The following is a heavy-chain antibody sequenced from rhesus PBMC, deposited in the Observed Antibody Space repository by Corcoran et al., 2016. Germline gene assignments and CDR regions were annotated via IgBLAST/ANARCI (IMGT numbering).Heavy chain of an antibody. D-gene: IGHD5-30*01. V-gene: IGHV1-111*02. Sequence: EVQLVQSGAEVKKPGASVKISCKASGYTFTDYYLHWVRQTPGKGLEWRVRVDAEEREAKHAQKLQDRVTIDADQSTGTAYVELKRLRSADPAVYYCATRGYRGYSPFDFWGQGVLVTVSS. CDR1: GYTFTDYY. CDR2: VDAEEREA. J-gene: IGHJ4*01. CDR3: ATRGYRGYSPFDF.